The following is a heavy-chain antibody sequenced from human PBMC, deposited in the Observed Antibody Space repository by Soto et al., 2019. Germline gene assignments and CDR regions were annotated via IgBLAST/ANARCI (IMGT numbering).Heavy chain of an antibody. V-gene: IGHV4-39*01. Sequence: SETLSLTCSVSGDSISNSRFYWAWIRQPPGEGLEWIGSIYHTGNAYYNPSLKSRVTIFVDTSKNQFSLKLTSVTAADTALYYCARDYFDSSDYTTNWFDPWGQGTLVSVSS. J-gene: IGHJ5*02. D-gene: IGHD3-22*01. CDR2: IYHTGNA. CDR1: GDSISNSRFY. CDR3: ARDYFDSSDYTTNWFDP.